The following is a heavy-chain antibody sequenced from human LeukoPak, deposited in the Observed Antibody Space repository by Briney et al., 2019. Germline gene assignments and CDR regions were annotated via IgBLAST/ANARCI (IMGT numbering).Heavy chain of an antibody. Sequence: PGGSLRLSCAASGFTVSSNYMSWVRQAPGKGLEWVSLIYAGGSTYYADAVKGRFTISRDNAKNSVYLQMNSLRVEDAAVYYCARGIHDNIFGGQGTQVTVSS. J-gene: IGHJ4*02. CDR3: ARGIHDNIF. V-gene: IGHV3-53*01. D-gene: IGHD1-1*01. CDR1: GFTVSSNY. CDR2: IYAGGST.